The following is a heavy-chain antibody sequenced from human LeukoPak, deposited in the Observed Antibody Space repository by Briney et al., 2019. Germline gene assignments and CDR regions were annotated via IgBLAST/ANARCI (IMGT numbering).Heavy chain of an antibody. CDR3: ARAAMSVVKTYDHDAFDI. CDR2: INPSGGST. Sequence: GPSVKVSCKASGYTFTSQYMHWVRQAPGQGLEWMGIINPSGGSTNYAQKFQGRVTMTSDTSTSTVYMELSSLRSEDTAVYYCARAAMSVVKTYDHDAFDIWGQGTMVTVSS. V-gene: IGHV1-46*01. J-gene: IGHJ3*02. D-gene: IGHD5-12*01. CDR1: GYTFTSQY.